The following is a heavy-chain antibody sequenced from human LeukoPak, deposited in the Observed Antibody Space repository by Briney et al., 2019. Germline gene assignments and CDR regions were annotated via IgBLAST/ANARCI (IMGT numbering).Heavy chain of an antibody. V-gene: IGHV3-48*02. D-gene: IGHD7-27*01. CDR3: ARDHNWGFDY. J-gene: IGHJ4*02. CDR2: ISPTYDI. Sequence: GGSLRLSCAASGFIFSSFAMNWVRQAPGKGLEWVSYISPTYDIYYSDSVRGRFTISRDNAKNSLYLQMNSLRDEDAAVYYCARDHNWGFDYWGQGTLVAVSS. CDR1: GFIFSSFA.